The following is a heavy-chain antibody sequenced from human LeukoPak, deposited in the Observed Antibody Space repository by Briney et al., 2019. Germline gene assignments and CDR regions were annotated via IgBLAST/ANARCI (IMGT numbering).Heavy chain of an antibody. D-gene: IGHD3-22*01. CDR1: GGSVSSGTYY. CDR3: ARVNYYDSSGYYYYFDY. J-gene: IGHJ4*02. V-gene: IGHV4-61*01. CDR2: IYYSGGT. Sequence: PSETLSLTCTVSGGSVSSGTYYWSWIRQPPGKGLEWIGYIYYSGGTKYNPSLKSRVTISVDTSKNQFSLKLSSVTAADTAVYYCARVNYYDSSGYYYYFDYWGQGTLVTVSS.